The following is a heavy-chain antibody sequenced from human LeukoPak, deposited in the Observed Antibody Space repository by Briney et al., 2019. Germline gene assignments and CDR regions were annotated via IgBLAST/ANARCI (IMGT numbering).Heavy chain of an antibody. CDR1: GDTFISYA. Sequence: SVKVSCKASGDTFISYAITWVRQAPGQGLEWMGRIIPILDITNYAQKFQGRVTISADKSTSTAYMELSSLTSEDTAVYYCARFSTKSPSYYYGMDVWGQGTTVIVSS. CDR2: IIPILDIT. CDR3: ARFSTKSPSYYYGMDV. J-gene: IGHJ6*02. D-gene: IGHD2-8*01. V-gene: IGHV1-69*04.